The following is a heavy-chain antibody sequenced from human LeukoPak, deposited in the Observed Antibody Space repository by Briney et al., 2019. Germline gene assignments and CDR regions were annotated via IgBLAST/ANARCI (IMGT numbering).Heavy chain of an antibody. CDR3: ARDGVVGTGIAFDI. Sequence: ASVKVSCKAPGYSFITYDMYWVRQAPGQRLEWMGWIIPGNGKTKYSQKFQGRVSITRDISATTVYMDLSSLRSEDTAVYYCARDGVVGTGIAFDIWGQGTMVTVSS. V-gene: IGHV1-3*01. D-gene: IGHD7-27*01. CDR2: IIPGNGKT. CDR1: GYSFITYD. J-gene: IGHJ3*02.